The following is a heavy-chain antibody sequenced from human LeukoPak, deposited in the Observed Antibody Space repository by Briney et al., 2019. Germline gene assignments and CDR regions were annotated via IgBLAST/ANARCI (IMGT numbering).Heavy chain of an antibody. Sequence: KPGGSLRLSCAASGFTFSNAWMSWVRQAPGKGLEWVGRIKSKTDSGTTDYAAPVKGRFTISRDDSKNTLYLQMNSLKTEDTAVYYCTTGAFYYDSSGYMYYFDYWGQGTLVTVSS. CDR1: GFTFSNAW. CDR3: TTGAFYYDSSGYMYYFDY. V-gene: IGHV3-15*01. CDR2: IKSKTDSGTT. D-gene: IGHD3-22*01. J-gene: IGHJ4*02.